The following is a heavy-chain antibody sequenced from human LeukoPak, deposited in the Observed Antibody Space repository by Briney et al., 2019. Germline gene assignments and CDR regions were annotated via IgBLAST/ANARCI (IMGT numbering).Heavy chain of an antibody. CDR2: ISTYNGNT. V-gene: IGHV1-18*01. J-gene: IGHJ4*02. CDR3: ASGTSYSSGWQY. Sequence: ASVKVSCKASGYAFSNYGISWVRQATGQGLEWMGWISTYNGNTNYAQRLQGRVTMTTDTSTSTAYMELRSLRSDDTAVYFCASGTSYSSGWQYWGQGTLVTVSS. D-gene: IGHD6-19*01. CDR1: GYAFSNYG.